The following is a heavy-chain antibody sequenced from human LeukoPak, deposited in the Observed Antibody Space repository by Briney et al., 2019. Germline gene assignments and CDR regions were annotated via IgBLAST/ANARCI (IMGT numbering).Heavy chain of an antibody. CDR3: AKDYGDDYSNQNWFDP. CDR1: GFTFSSYG. CDR2: ISYDGSNK. J-gene: IGHJ5*02. D-gene: IGHD4-11*01. Sequence: PGGSLRLSCAASGFTFSSYGMHWVRQAPGKGLEWVAVISYDGSNKYYADSVKGRFTISRDNSKNTLYLQMNSLRAEDTAVYYCAKDYGDDYSNQNWFDPWGQGTLVTVSS. V-gene: IGHV3-30*18.